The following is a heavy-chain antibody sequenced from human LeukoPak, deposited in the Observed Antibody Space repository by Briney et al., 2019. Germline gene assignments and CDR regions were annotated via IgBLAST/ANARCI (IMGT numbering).Heavy chain of an antibody. Sequence: GGSLRLSCAASGFSFSSYEINWVRQAPGKGLEWVSYISRSGTTIYYADSVSGRFTISRDNAKNSLFLQMNSLRAEDTAVYYCAGGGAGSVQHHYYYAMDVWGQGTTVTVSS. V-gene: IGHV3-48*03. CDR1: GFSFSSYE. CDR2: ISRSGTTI. CDR3: AGGGAGSVQHHYYYAMDV. J-gene: IGHJ6*02. D-gene: IGHD6-19*01.